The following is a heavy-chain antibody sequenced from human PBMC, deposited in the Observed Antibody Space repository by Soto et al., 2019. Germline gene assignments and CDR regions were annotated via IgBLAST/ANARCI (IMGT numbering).Heavy chain of an antibody. CDR2: VYPRDSDT. J-gene: IGHJ5*02. V-gene: IGHV5-51*01. Sequence: PGESLKISCKASGYIFIDYWIGWVRQMPGKGLEWMGIVYPRDSDTRYSPSFQGQVTISADRSTGTAFLQWRSLKASDTALYYCARPPLPSYSIHLNSWGQGTLVTVSS. CDR3: ARPPLPSYSIHLNS. CDR1: GYIFIDYW. D-gene: IGHD1-26*01.